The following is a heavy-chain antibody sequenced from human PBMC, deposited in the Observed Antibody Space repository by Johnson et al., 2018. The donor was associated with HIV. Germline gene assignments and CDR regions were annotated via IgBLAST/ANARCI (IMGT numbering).Heavy chain of an antibody. J-gene: IGHJ3*02. CDR1: GFTFSSYW. CDR3: VRRFYDSSAFDI. V-gene: IGHV3-7*02. CDR2: IKQDGRDV. Sequence: VQLVESGGGLVQPGGSLRLSCAASGFTFSSYWMSWVRQAPGKGLEWVANIKQDGRDVHYVDSEKGRFTISRDNAKNSLCLQMNSLRAEDTAVYYCVRRFYDSSAFDIWGQGTLVTVSS. D-gene: IGHD3-22*01.